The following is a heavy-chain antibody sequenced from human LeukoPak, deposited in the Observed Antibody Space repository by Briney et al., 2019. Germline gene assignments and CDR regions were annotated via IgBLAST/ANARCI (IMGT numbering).Heavy chain of an antibody. D-gene: IGHD1-26*01. CDR2: IWYDGSNK. Sequence: GRSLRLSCAASGFTFSSYGMHWVRQAPGKGLEWVAAIWYDGSNKYYADSVKGRFTISRDNSKNTLYLQMNSLRAEDTAVYYSAKDFRVGATYFDYWGQGTLVTVSS. J-gene: IGHJ4*02. CDR1: GFTFSSYG. CDR3: AKDFRVGATYFDY. V-gene: IGHV3-33*06.